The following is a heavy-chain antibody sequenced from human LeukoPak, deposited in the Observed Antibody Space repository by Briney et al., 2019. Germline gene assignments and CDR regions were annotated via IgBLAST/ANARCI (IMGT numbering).Heavy chain of an antibody. J-gene: IGHJ4*02. V-gene: IGHV1-69*05. Sequence: SVKVSCKASGGTFSSYAISWVRQAPGQGLEWMGGIIPIFSTANYAQKFQGRVTITTDESTSTAYMELSSLRSEDTAVYYCARDPGIAVAGPLRYWGQGTLVTVSS. CDR2: IIPIFSTA. D-gene: IGHD6-19*01. CDR1: GGTFSSYA. CDR3: ARDPGIAVAGPLRY.